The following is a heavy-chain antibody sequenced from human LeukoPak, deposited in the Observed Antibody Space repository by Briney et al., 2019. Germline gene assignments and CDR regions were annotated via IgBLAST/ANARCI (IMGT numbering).Heavy chain of an antibody. CDR2: IYPGDSDT. J-gene: IGHJ3*01. D-gene: IGHD5-12*01. Sequence: GESLKISCKGSGYNFISYWIGWVRQIPGRDLEWMGIIYPGDSDTRYNPSFQGHVTISADKSITTIYLQWSSLRASDTAMYYCARHQGIYHTSPGGNFDLWGQGTMVTVSS. V-gene: IGHV5-51*01. CDR3: ARHQGIYHTSPGGNFDL. CDR1: GYNFISYW.